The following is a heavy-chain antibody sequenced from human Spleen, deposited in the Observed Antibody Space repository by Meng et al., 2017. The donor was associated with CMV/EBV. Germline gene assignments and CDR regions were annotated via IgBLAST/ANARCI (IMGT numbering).Heavy chain of an antibody. V-gene: IGHV1-24*01. D-gene: IGHD1-26*01. CDR3: ARDGSIVGAH. Sequence: ASVKVSCKVSGYSLIELSMQWVRQAPGKGLEWMGGFDPEDGETLYAQRFRGRVTITADKSTSTAYMELSSLRSEDTAVYYCARDGSIVGAHWGQGTLVTVSS. CDR2: FDPEDGET. J-gene: IGHJ4*02. CDR1: GYSLIELS.